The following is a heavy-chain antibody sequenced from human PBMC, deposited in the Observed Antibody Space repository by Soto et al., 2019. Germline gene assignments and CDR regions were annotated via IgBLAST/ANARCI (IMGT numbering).Heavy chain of an antibody. J-gene: IGHJ4*02. CDR2: ISGSAGST. V-gene: IGHV3-23*01. CDR1: GFIFSNYP. Sequence: HPGGSLRLSCAASGFIFSNYPMSWVRQAPGKGLEWVSTISGSAGSTYYADAVKGRFTISRDNSKNTLYLQMNSLRAEDTALYYCAKIPASLRVFDYWGQGSLVTVSS. CDR3: AKIPASLRVFDY.